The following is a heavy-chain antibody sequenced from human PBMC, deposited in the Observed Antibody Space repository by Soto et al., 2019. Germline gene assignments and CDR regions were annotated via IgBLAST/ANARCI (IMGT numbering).Heavy chain of an antibody. J-gene: IGHJ4*02. CDR2: ISGSGGST. D-gene: IGHD2-15*01. V-gene: IGHV3-23*01. CDR3: AKGDGDCSGGSCYFIDY. CDR1: GFTFSSYA. Sequence: EVQLLESGGGLVQPGGSLRLSCAASGFTFSSYAMSWVRQAPGKGLEWVSAISGSGGSTYYADSVKGRFTISRDNSKNTLYLQMNSLRAEDTAVYYCAKGDGDCSGGSCYFIDYWGQGTLVTVSS.